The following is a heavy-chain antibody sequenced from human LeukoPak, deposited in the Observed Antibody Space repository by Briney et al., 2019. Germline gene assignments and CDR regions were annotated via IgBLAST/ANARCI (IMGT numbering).Heavy chain of an antibody. CDR1: GGSISSSSYY. D-gene: IGHD6-19*01. CDR2: IYYSGST. J-gene: IGHJ4*02. Sequence: SETLSLTCTVSGGSISSSSYYWGWIRQPPGKGLEWIGSIYYSGSTYYNPSLKSRVTISVDTSKNQFSLKLSSVTAADTAVYYCARRDGGWYYFDYWGQGTLVTVSS. CDR3: ARRDGGWYYFDY. V-gene: IGHV4-39*01.